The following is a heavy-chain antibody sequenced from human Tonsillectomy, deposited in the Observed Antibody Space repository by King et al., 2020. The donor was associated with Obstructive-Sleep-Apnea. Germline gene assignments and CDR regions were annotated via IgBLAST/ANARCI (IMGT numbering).Heavy chain of an antibody. CDR2: INPDGSVA. J-gene: IGHJ4*02. CDR1: GFTFSSYW. Sequence: VQLVESGGALVQPGGSLRLSCAASGFTFSSYWMHWFRQAPGKGLVWVSRINPDGSVAIYADSVKGRFTISRDNAKNTLYLQMNDLRPGDTARYYCARPTVTLEYWGQGSQVTVSS. CDR3: ARPTVTLEY. D-gene: IGHD4-17*01. V-gene: IGHV3-74*02.